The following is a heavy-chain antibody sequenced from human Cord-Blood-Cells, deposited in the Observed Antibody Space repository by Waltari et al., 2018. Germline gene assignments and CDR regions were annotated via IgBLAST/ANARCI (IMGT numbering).Heavy chain of an antibody. CDR2: FSGSGGST. CDR1: GLTFSSYA. Sequence: EVQLLESGGGLVQPGGSLRLSCVASGLTFSSYAMSWVRQVPGRGLAWVSAFSGSGGSTYYADSVKGRFTIARDNSKNTLYLQMNSLRAEDTAVYYCAKDRKVTMVRGVINYWGQGTLVTVSS. D-gene: IGHD3-10*01. V-gene: IGHV3-23*01. CDR3: AKDRKVTMVRGVINY. J-gene: IGHJ4*02.